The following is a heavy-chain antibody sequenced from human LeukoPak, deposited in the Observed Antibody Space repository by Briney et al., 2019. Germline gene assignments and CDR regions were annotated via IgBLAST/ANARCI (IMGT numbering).Heavy chain of an antibody. D-gene: IGHD5-12*01. V-gene: IGHV4-61*01. Sequence: SETLSLTCTVSGGSVSSSSYYWGWIRQPPGKGLEWIGYIYYSGSTNYNPSLKSRVTISVDTSKNQFSLKLSSVTAADTAVYYCAGGNKGYSGYELYFDYWGQGTLVTVSS. CDR3: AGGNKGYSGYELYFDY. CDR1: GGSVSSSSYY. CDR2: IYYSGST. J-gene: IGHJ4*02.